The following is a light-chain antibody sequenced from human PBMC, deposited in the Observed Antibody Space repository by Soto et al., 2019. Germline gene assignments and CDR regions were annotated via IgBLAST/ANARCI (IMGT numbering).Light chain of an antibody. J-gene: IGKJ1*01. Sequence: EIVMTQSPATLSVSPGERATLSCRASQSVSSNLAWYQQKPGKAPRLIIYGASTRATGIPARFSGSGSGTEFTLTIGSLQSEDFAVYYCQQYNNWPPWTFGQGTKVDIK. V-gene: IGKV3-15*01. CDR2: GAS. CDR3: QQYNNWPPWT. CDR1: QSVSSN.